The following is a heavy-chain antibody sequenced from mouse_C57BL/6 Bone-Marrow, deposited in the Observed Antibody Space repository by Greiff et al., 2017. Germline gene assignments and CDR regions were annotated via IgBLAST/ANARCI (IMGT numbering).Heavy chain of an antibody. CDR1: GYTFTGYW. Sequence: QVQLQQSGAELMKPGASVKLSCKATGYTFTGYWIEWVKQRPGHGLEWIGEILPGSGSTNYNEKFKGRATFTADTSSNTAYMQLSSLTTEDSAIYYCASQLIYYDLGYAMDYWGPGTTVTFSA. J-gene: IGHJ4*01. V-gene: IGHV1-9*01. D-gene: IGHD2-4*01. CDR3: ASQLIYYDLGYAMDY. CDR2: ILPGSGST.